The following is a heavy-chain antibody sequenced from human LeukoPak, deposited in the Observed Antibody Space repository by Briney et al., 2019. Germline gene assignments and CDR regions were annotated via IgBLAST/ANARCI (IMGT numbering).Heavy chain of an antibody. D-gene: IGHD6-6*01. CDR3: ARDLLIAARTNYFDY. Sequence: PGGSLRLSCAASGFTFSSYWMSWVRQAPGKGLEWVANIKQDGSEKYYVDSVKGRFTISRDNAKNSLYLQMNSLRAEDTAVYYCARDLLIAARTNYFDYWGQGTLVTVSS. J-gene: IGHJ4*02. V-gene: IGHV3-7*01. CDR2: IKQDGSEK. CDR1: GFTFSSYW.